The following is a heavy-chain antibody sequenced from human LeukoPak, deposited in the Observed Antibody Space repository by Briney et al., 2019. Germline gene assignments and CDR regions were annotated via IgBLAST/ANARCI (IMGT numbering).Heavy chain of an antibody. J-gene: IGHJ5*02. Sequence: ASVKVSCKASGGTFSSYAISWVRQAPGQGLEWMGGIIPIFGTANYAQKFQGRVTITTDESTSTAYMELSSLRSEDTAVYYCASRPTIFGVVTPSWFDPWGQGTLVTVSS. CDR3: ASRPTIFGVVTPSWFDP. V-gene: IGHV1-69*05. CDR2: IIPIFGTA. D-gene: IGHD3-3*01. CDR1: GGTFSSYA.